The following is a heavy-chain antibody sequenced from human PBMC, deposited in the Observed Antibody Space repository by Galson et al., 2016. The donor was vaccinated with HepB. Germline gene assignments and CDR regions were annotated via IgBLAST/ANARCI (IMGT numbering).Heavy chain of an antibody. J-gene: IGHJ6*02. CDR3: ARAGYYRAYGAEHNYYGMGV. Sequence: SVKVSCKASGYTFTTYGISWVRQAPGQGLEWMGWISAYDGKTKYAQRFQGRIYLTTDTSTRAAFLDLRSLRSDNTAVYYRARAGYYRAYGAEHNYYGMGVWGQGTTVIVSS. CDR2: ISAYDGKT. D-gene: IGHD5-12*01. V-gene: IGHV1-18*01. CDR1: GYTFTTYG.